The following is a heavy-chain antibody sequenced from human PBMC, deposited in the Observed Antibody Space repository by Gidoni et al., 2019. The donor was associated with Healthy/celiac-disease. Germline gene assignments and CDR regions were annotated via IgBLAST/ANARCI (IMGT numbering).Heavy chain of an antibody. CDR1: GGSISSSSYY. Sequence: QLQLQESGPGLVKPSETLSLTCNVSGGSISSSSYYWGWIRQPPGKGLEWIGSIYYSGSTYYNPSLKSRVTISVDTSKNQFSLKLSSVTAADTAVYYCARHPGYSYAGWFDPWGQGTLVTVSS. V-gene: IGHV4-39*01. CDR2: IYYSGST. CDR3: ARHPGYSYAGWFDP. D-gene: IGHD5-18*01. J-gene: IGHJ5*02.